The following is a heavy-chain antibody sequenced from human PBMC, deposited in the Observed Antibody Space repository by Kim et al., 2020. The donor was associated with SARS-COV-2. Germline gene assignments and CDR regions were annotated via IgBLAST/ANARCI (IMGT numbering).Heavy chain of an antibody. Sequence: SETLSLTCAVSGGSISSSSYYWGWIRQPPGKGLEWFGSIYYSGSTYYNPSLKSRVTISVETSKNQFSLKLSSVTAADTAVYYCGRHVPDRRYSYGCDPWGQGTLVTVSS. V-gene: IGHV4-39*01. CDR3: GRHVPDRRYSYGCDP. J-gene: IGHJ5*02. CDR2: IYYSGST. CDR1: GGSISSSSYY. D-gene: IGHD5-18*01.